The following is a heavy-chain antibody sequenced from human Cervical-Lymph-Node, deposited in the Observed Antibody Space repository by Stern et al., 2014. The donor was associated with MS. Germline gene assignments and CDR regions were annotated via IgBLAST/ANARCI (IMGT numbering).Heavy chain of an antibody. V-gene: IGHV3-30*18. CDR2: ISYDGSSA. Sequence: QVQLVESGGIVVQPGRSLRLSCVASGFSFSSYGRHWVRQAPGKGLEGVAGISYDGSSADYADSVKGRFTISRDNSKNTLYLQLNSLRAEDTAVYFCAKDRGMIVVVTYSLDSWGQGTLVTVSS. CDR3: AKDRGMIVVVTYSLDS. J-gene: IGHJ4*02. D-gene: IGHD3-22*01. CDR1: GFSFSSYG.